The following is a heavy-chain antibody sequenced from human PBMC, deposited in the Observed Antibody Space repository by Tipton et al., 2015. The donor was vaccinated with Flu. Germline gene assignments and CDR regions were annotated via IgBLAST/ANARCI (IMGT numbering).Heavy chain of an antibody. V-gene: IGHV3-53*01. Sequence: VQLVQSGGGLIRPGGSLRLSRAVSGFTVSASYMSWVRQPPGKGLEWVSIVYDDGRTYYADSVEGRFAISRDNSKNIPYLQMNSLGADDTAVYFCARDEGGTYPDWGQGTLVTVSS. CDR1: GFTVSASY. CDR3: ARDEGGTYPD. CDR2: VYDDGRT. J-gene: IGHJ4*02. D-gene: IGHD1-14*01.